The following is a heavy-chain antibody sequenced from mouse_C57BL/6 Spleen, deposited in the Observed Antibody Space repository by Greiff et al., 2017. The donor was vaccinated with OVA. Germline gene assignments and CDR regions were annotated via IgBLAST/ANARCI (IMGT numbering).Heavy chain of an antibody. J-gene: IGHJ1*03. Sequence: ESGPGLVKPSQSLSLTCSVTGYSITSGYYWNWIRQFPGNKLEWMGYISYDGSNNYNPSLKNRISITRDTSKNQFFLKLNSVTTEDTATYYCARDRIYYGSSPCWYFDVWGTGTTVTVSS. CDR3: ARDRIYYGSSPCWYFDV. CDR1: GYSITSGYY. V-gene: IGHV3-6*01. CDR2: ISYDGSN. D-gene: IGHD1-1*01.